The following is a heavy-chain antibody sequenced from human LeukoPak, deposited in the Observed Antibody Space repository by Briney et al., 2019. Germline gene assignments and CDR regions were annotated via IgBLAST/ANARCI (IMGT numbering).Heavy chain of an antibody. CDR3: ARGGVYKVVPAAVFDY. CDR2: INHSGST. J-gene: IGHJ4*02. D-gene: IGHD2-2*01. Sequence: SETLSLTCAVYGGSFSGYYWIWIRQPPGKGLEWMGEINHSGSTNYNPSLKSRVTISVDTSKNQFCLKLSSVTAADTAAYYCARGGVYKVVPAAVFDYGGQGTLVTVSS. CDR1: GGSFSGYY. V-gene: IGHV4-34*01.